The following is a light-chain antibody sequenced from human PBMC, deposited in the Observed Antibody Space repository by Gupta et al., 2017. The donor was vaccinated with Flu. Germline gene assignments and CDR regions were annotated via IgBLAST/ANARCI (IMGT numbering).Light chain of an antibody. V-gene: IGKV3-11*01. J-gene: IGKJ2*01. CDR1: HSIGCN. CDR2: DAA. CDR3: QQRSNWPPYT. Sequence: VTGTHCCRARHSIGCNLAGYQLKPGQAPRHLIYDAAYKGTAIPARFSGSGSGTDFTLTISSRVPEEFAVDYCQQRSNWPPYTFGQGTKVDIK.